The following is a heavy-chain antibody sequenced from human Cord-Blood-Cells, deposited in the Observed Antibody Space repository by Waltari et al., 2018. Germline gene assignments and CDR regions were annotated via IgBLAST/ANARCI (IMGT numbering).Heavy chain of an antibody. CDR3: AGGARGGAAAGADY. V-gene: IGHV1-8*01. CDR2: MNPNSGNT. J-gene: IGHJ4*02. D-gene: IGHD6-13*01. Sequence: QVQLVQSGAEVKKPGASVKVSCKASGYTFTSYDINWVRQATGQGLEWMRWMNPNSGNTGYAQKFQGRVTMTRNTAIRTAYMELSSLRSEDTAVYYCAGGARGGAAAGADYWGQGTLVTVSS. CDR1: GYTFTSYD.